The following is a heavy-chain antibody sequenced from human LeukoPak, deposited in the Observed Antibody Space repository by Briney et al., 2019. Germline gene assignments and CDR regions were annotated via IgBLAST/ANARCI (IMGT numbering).Heavy chain of an antibody. V-gene: IGHV3-21*01. Sequence: GGSLRLSCAASGFTFSSYSMNWVRQAPGKGLEWVSSISSSSSYIYYADSVKGRFTISRDNAKNSLYLQMNSLRAEDTAVYYCAKDYGSGSYSSYYFDYWGQGTLVTVSS. CDR1: GFTFSSYS. J-gene: IGHJ4*02. CDR2: ISSSSSYI. CDR3: AKDYGSGSYSSYYFDY. D-gene: IGHD3-10*01.